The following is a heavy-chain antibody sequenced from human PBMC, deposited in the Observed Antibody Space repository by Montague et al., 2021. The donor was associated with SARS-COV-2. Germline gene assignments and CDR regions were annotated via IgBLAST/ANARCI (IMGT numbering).Heavy chain of an antibody. V-gene: IGHV4-39*01. CDR3: ARHRITIVLGRMFDY. Sequence: SETLSLTCTVSGGSIRSSSYYWGWIRQPPGKGLEWIGYIYYSGSTYYNPSLKSRVTISVDTSKNQFSLKLSSVTAADTAVYYCARHRITIVLGRMFDYWGQGTLVTVSS. CDR1: GGSIRSSSYY. J-gene: IGHJ4*02. CDR2: IYYSGST. D-gene: IGHD3-9*01.